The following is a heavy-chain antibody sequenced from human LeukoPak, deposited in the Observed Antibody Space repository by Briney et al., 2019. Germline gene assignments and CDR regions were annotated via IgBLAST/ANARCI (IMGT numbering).Heavy chain of an antibody. Sequence: GSSVKVSCKASGGTFSSYAISWVRQAPGQGLEWMGGIIPIFGTANYAQKFQGRVTITADESTSTAYMELSSLRSEDTAVCYCARVTVTGIAVAGTSFDPWGQGTLVTVSS. CDR3: ARVTVTGIAVAGTSFDP. CDR2: IIPIFGTA. V-gene: IGHV1-69*01. D-gene: IGHD6-19*01. CDR1: GGTFSSYA. J-gene: IGHJ5*02.